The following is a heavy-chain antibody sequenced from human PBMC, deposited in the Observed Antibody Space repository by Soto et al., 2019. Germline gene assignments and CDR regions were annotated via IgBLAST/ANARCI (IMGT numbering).Heavy chain of an antibody. CDR1: GFTFSSYG. CDR2: ISYDGTDE. CDR3: ARGEERVAMPSGY. J-gene: IGHJ4*02. Sequence: PGGSLRLSCAASGFTFSSYGMHWVRQAPGKGLEWVAMISYDGTDEYYADSVKGRFTISRDNSKNAVYLQMNSLRAEDTAVFYCARGEERVAMPSGYWGQGTLVTVS. D-gene: IGHD2-2*01. V-gene: IGHV3-30*03.